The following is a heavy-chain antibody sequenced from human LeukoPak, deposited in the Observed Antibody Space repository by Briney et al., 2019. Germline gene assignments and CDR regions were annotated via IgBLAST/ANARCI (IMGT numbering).Heavy chain of an antibody. CDR1: GFTFSSYA. V-gene: IGHV3-23*01. CDR2: IIGSGGST. CDR3: ANRGYQYYFDY. D-gene: IGHD3-22*01. Sequence: GGSLRLSCVASGFTFSSYAMSWVRQAPGKGLEWVSAIIGSGGSTSYADSVKGRFTISRDNSKNTLHLQMNSLRAEDTAVYYCANRGYQYYFDYWGQGTLVTVSS. J-gene: IGHJ4*02.